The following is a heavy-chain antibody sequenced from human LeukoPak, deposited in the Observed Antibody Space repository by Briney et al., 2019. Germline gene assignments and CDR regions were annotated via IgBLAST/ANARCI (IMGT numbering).Heavy chain of an antibody. D-gene: IGHD5-18*01. CDR2: IGGSGGST. CDR3: AKHSGYSYLYYFDY. CDR1: GFTFSSYA. Sequence: GGSLRLSCAASGFTFSSYAMSWVRQAPGKGLEWVSAIGGSGGSTYYADSVKGRFTISRDNSKNTLYLQMNSLRAEDTAVYYCAKHSGYSYLYYFDYWGQGTLVTVSS. V-gene: IGHV3-23*01. J-gene: IGHJ4*02.